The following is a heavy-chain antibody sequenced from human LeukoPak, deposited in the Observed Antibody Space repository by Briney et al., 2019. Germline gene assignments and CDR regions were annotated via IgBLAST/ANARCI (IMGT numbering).Heavy chain of an antibody. CDR1: GFTFSDYY. D-gene: IGHD2-15*01. V-gene: IGHV3-11*01. Sequence: GGSLRLSCAASGFTFSDYYMSWIRQAPGKGLEWVSYISSGGSTIYYADSVKGRFTTSRDNARNSLYLQMNSLRAEDTAVYYCAGYCSGGSCNAAGYWGQGTLVAVSS. CDR2: ISSGGSTI. CDR3: AGYCSGGSCNAAGY. J-gene: IGHJ4*02.